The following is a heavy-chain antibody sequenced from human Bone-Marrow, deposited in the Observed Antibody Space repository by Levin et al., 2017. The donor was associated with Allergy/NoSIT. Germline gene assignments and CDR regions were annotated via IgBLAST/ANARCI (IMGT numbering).Heavy chain of an antibody. D-gene: IGHD2-2*01. CDR1: GGSFSGYY. CDR2: INHSGST. Sequence: SQTLSLTCAVYGGSFSGYYWSWIRPPPGKGLEWIGEINHSGSTNYNPSLKSRVTISVDTSKNQFSLKLSSVTAADTAVYYCARGKYVVPAATGYYYYGMDVWGQGTTVTVSS. CDR3: ARGKYVVPAATGYYYYGMDV. J-gene: IGHJ6*02. V-gene: IGHV4-34*01.